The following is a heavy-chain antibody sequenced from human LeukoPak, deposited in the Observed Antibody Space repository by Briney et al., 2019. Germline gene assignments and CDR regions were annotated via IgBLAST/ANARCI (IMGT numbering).Heavy chain of an antibody. CDR1: GFTISNNY. D-gene: IGHD3-16*01. J-gene: IGHJ5*02. CDR3: ARDRRETMITFGGVMTAGWFDP. V-gene: IGHV3-53*01. CDR2: IYSGGST. Sequence: GGSLRLSCAASGFTISNNYIRWLRQAPGKGLEWVSVIYSGGSTYYADSVKGRLTISRDNSKNTLYLQMNSLRAEDTAVYYCARDRRETMITFGGVMTAGWFDPWGQGTLVTVSS.